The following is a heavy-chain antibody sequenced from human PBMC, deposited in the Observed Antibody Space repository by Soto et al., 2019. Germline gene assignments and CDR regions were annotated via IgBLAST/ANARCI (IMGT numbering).Heavy chain of an antibody. CDR1: GFTFSSYA. Sequence: LRLSCTASGFTFSSYAMIWVRQAPGKGLEWVSAISGSGGSTYYADSVKGRFTISRDNSKNTLYLQMNSLRAEDTAVYYCAKAVDTAMVNLFDYWSQGTLVTVS. CDR3: AKAVDTAMVNLFDY. D-gene: IGHD5-18*01. V-gene: IGHV3-23*01. J-gene: IGHJ4*02. CDR2: ISGSGGST.